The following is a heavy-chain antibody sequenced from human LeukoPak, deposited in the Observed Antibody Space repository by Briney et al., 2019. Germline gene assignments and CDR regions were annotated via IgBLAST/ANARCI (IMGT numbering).Heavy chain of an antibody. CDR3: ARGPQWLVEIYYYYYGMDV. CDR2: IYYSGST. J-gene: IGHJ6*02. CDR1: GGSISSGGYY. D-gene: IGHD6-19*01. V-gene: IGHV4-31*03. Sequence: SETLSLTCTVSGGSISSGGYYWSWIRQHPGKGLEWIGYIYYSGSTYYNPSLKSRVTISVDTSKNQFSLKLSSVTAADTAVYYCARGPQWLVEIYYYYYGMDVWGQGTMVTVSS.